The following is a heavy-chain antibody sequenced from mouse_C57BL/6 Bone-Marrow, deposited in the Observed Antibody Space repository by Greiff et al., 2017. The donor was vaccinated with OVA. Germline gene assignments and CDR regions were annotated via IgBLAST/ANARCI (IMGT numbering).Heavy chain of an antibody. CDR2: IDPSDSET. V-gene: IGHV1-52*01. D-gene: IGHD1-1*01. Sequence: QVQLQQSGAELVRPGSSVKLSCKASGYTFTSYWMHWVKQRPIQGLEWIGNIDPSDSETHYNQKFKDKATLTVDKSSSTAYMQLSSLTSEDSAVYDCARDYGSTLWYFDVWGTGTTVTVSS. CDR3: ARDYGSTLWYFDV. CDR1: GYTFTSYW. J-gene: IGHJ1*03.